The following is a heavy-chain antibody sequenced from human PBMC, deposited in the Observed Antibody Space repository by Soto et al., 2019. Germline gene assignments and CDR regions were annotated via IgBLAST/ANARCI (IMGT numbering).Heavy chain of an antibody. Sequence: SVKVSCKASGGTFSSYAISWVRQAPGQGLEWMGGIIPIFGTANYAQKFQGRVTITADESTSTAYMELSSLRSEDTAVYYCASRTDYGDSLGYYYYYGMDVWGQGTTVTVS. V-gene: IGHV1-69*13. CDR2: IIPIFGTA. J-gene: IGHJ6*02. D-gene: IGHD4-17*01. CDR1: GGTFSSYA. CDR3: ASRTDYGDSLGYYYYYGMDV.